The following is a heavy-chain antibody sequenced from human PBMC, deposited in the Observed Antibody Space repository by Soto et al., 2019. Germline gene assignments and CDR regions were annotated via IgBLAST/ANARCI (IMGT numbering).Heavy chain of an antibody. J-gene: IGHJ6*03. D-gene: IGHD2-21*01. Sequence: GGSLRLSCAASGFTFSSYGMHWVRQAPGKGLEWVAVIWYDGSNKYYADSVKGRFTISRDNSKNTLYLQMNSLRAEDTAVYYCARDPTPDSYYYMDVWGKGTTVTVSS. CDR2: IWYDGSNK. CDR3: ARDPTPDSYYYMDV. V-gene: IGHV3-33*01. CDR1: GFTFSSYG.